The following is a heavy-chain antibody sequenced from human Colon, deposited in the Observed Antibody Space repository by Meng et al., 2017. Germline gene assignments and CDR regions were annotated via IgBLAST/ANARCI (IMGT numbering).Heavy chain of an antibody. Sequence: GESLKISCAASGFTFSDYAMHWVRQAPGKGLEWVAIILDDGSYEYYSDSVNGRFTISRDNSKNTLYLQMNSLRAEDTAVYFCASDFLNDAFDIWGQGTMVTVSS. D-gene: IGHD2/OR15-2a*01. CDR3: ASDFLNDAFDI. V-gene: IGHV3-30*04. CDR1: GFTFSDYA. J-gene: IGHJ3*02. CDR2: ILDDGSYE.